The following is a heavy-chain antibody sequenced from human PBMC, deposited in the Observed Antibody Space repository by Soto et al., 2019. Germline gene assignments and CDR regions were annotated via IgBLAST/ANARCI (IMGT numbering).Heavy chain of an antibody. CDR2: ISAYNGNT. J-gene: IGHJ4*02. CDR3: AREVDTAMGLYTAFDY. D-gene: IGHD5-18*01. V-gene: IGHV1-18*04. CDR1: GYTFTSYG. Sequence: QVQLVQSGAEVKKPGASVKVSCKASGYTFTSYGISWVRQAPGQGLEWMGWISAYNGNTNYAQKLQGRVTRTTDTSTSTAYMELRSLRSDDTAVYCWAREVDTAMGLYTAFDYWGQGTLVTVSS.